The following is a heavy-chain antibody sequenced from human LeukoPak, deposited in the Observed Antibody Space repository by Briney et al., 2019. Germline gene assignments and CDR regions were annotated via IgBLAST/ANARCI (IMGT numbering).Heavy chain of an antibody. J-gene: IGHJ6*03. V-gene: IGHV3-48*03. CDR1: GFTFSSYE. D-gene: IGHD3-16*01. CDR2: ISRSGSTI. Sequence: GGSLRLSCAASGFTFSSYEMNWVRQAPGKGLEWVSYISRSGSTIYYADPVKGRFTISRDNAKNSLYLQMNSLRAEDTAVYYCARDGVKGIHYYYYYMDVWGKGTTVTVSS. CDR3: ARDGVKGIHYYYYYMDV.